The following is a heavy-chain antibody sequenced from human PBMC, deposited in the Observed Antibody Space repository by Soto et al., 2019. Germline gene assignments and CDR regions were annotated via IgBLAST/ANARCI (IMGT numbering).Heavy chain of an antibody. D-gene: IGHD3-3*01. CDR1: GLIFSNVW. CDR2: IKSKTDGGTT. Sequence: GGSLRLSCAASGLIFSNVWMSWVRQGPGKGLEWVGRIKSKTDGGTTDYAAPVKGRFTISRDDSKNTLYLQMDSLKTEDTAVYYCTIVSFWSGYFEYWGQGALVTVSS. CDR3: TIVSFWSGYFEY. J-gene: IGHJ4*02. V-gene: IGHV3-15*01.